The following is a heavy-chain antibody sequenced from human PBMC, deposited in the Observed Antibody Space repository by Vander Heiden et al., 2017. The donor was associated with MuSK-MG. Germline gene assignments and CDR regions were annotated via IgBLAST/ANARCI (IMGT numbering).Heavy chain of an antibody. CDR2: IYYSGST. V-gene: IGHV4-39*01. J-gene: IGHJ6*02. CDR1: GGSISRSSHY. D-gene: IGHD2-21*01. Sequence: LQLQESRPGLVKPSETLSLTCTVSGGSISRSSHYWGWSGRPPGKGLEWIGGIYYSGSTYYNPSLKSRVTISVDTSKNQFSLKLSSVTAADTAVYYCARQGPSWPFSMGYYYYGMDVWGQGTTVTVSS. CDR3: ARQGPSWPFSMGYYYYGMDV.